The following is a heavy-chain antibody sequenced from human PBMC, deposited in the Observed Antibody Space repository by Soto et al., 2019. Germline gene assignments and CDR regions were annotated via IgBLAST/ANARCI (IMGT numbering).Heavy chain of an antibody. Sequence: QVQLVQSGAEVKKPGSSVKVSCKASGGTFSSYAISWVRQAPGQGLEWMGGLIPIFGTANYAQKFQGRVTITADESTSTAYMELSSLRSEDTAVYYCARDPPSYSSGWYYFDYWGQGTLVTVAS. J-gene: IGHJ4*02. CDR2: LIPIFGTA. CDR1: GGTFSSYA. CDR3: ARDPPSYSSGWYYFDY. V-gene: IGHV1-69*12. D-gene: IGHD6-19*01.